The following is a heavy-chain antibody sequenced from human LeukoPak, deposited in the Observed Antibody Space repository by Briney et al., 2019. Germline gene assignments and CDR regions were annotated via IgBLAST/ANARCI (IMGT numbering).Heavy chain of an antibody. D-gene: IGHD6-13*01. V-gene: IGHV4-30-4*08. CDR2: IYYSGST. J-gene: IGHJ3*02. Sequence: SETLSLTCTVSGGSITNGDYYWSWIRQSPGKGLEWIGYIYYSGSTYHNPSLKSRATISVDTSKNQFSLKLSSVTAADTAVYYCARHLYSSSWYGGAFDIWGQGTMVTVSS. CDR1: GGSITNGDYY. CDR3: ARHLYSSSWYGGAFDI.